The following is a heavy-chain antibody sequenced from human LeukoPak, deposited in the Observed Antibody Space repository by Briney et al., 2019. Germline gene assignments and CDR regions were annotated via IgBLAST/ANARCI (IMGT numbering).Heavy chain of an antibody. J-gene: IGHJ3*02. CDR2: MYYSGST. CDR1: GGSVSRYY. V-gene: IGHV4-59*08. D-gene: IGHD2-21*02. Sequence: SETLSLTCTVSGGSVSRYYWSWIRQPPGKGLEWIGYMYYSGSTNYNPSLMSRVTISVDTSKNQFSLKLTSVTAADTAVYYCARGRTGDSRYTFGIWGQGTMVTVSS. CDR3: ARGRTGDSRYTFGI.